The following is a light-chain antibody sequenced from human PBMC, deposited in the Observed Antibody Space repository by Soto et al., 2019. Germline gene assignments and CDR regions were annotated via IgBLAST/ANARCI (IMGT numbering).Light chain of an antibody. Sequence: EIVLTQAPGTLSLSPGESATLSCRASQSVSSSQVAWYQQKPGQAPRLIIYGASSRATGIPDRFRGVGSETDFTLAISRLAPEDFAVYYCQQYETAPHTFGQGTKLEIK. V-gene: IGKV3-20*01. CDR2: GAS. CDR3: QQYETAPHT. CDR1: QSVSSSQ. J-gene: IGKJ2*01.